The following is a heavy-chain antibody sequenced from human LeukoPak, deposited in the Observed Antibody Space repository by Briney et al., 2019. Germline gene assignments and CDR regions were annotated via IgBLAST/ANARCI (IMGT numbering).Heavy chain of an antibody. D-gene: IGHD1-26*01. J-gene: IGHJ2*01. CDR2: ISNSGTTM. V-gene: IGHV3-48*03. CDR3: ARDHPGPGINWYFDL. CDR1: GFMFNSYE. Sequence: GGSLRLSGAASGFMFNSYEMNWVRQAPGKGLEWVSYISNSGTTMYYADSVQGRFTISRDNAKNSLYLQMNSLRAEDTAVYYCARDHPGPGINWYFDLWGRGTLVTVSS.